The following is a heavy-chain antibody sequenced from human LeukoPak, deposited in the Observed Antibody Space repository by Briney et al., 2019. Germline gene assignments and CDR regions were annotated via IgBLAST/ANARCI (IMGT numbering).Heavy chain of an antibody. D-gene: IGHD3-22*01. V-gene: IGHV4-39*01. CDR3: ARAFDSSYDSSYYFDF. J-gene: IGHJ4*02. CDR2: VYYSGST. CDR1: GGSISSSNYY. Sequence: SETLSLTCTVSGGSISSSNYYWGWIRQPPRKGLECMGGVYYSGSTYYNPSLKSRVTISIDTSRNQFSLKLSSVIAADTAIYYCARAFDSSYDSSYYFDFWGQGTLVTVSS.